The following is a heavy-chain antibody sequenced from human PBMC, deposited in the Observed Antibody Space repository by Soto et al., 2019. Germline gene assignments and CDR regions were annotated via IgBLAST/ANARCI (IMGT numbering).Heavy chain of an antibody. CDR1: GFTFSNYG. CDR2: IWYDGSSK. D-gene: IGHD2-2*01. V-gene: IGHV3-33*01. J-gene: IGHJ4*02. Sequence: PGGSLRLSCAASGFTFSNYGMHWVRQAPGKGLEWVAVIWYDGSSKYYADSVKGRFTISRDNAKSSLYLQMDSLRAEDTALYFCARVVGYCSSTSCKELDYWGQGTLVTVSS. CDR3: ARVVGYCSSTSCKELDY.